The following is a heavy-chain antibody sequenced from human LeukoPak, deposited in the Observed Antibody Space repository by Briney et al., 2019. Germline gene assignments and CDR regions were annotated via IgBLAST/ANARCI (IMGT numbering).Heavy chain of an antibody. J-gene: IGHJ6*02. CDR2: ISAYNGNT. Sequence: ASVKVSCKASGYTFTSYGISWVRQAPGQGLEWMGWISAYNGNTNYAQKLQGRVTMTTDTSTSTVYMELRSPRSDDTAVYYCARDLSEGPSYDFWSGYYTTGVYYYGMDVWGQGTTVTVSS. V-gene: IGHV1-18*01. CDR1: GYTFTSYG. D-gene: IGHD3-3*01. CDR3: ARDLSEGPSYDFWSGYYTTGVYYYGMDV.